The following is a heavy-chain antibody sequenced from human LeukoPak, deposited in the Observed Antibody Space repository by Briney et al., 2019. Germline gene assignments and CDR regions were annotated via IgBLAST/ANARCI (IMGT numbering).Heavy chain of an antibody. D-gene: IGHD1-26*01. J-gene: IGHJ6*02. CDR2: IYYSGST. Sequence: TLSLTCTVSGGSISSGGYYWSWIRQHPGKGLEWIGYIYYSGSTYYNPSLKSRVTISVDTSKNQFSLKLSSVTAADTAVYYCARDYSLHGMDVWGQGTTVTVSS. CDR3: ARDYSLHGMDV. V-gene: IGHV4-31*03. CDR1: GGSISSGGYY.